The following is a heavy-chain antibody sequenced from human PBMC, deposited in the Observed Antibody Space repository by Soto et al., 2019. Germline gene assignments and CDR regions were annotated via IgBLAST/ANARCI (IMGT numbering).Heavy chain of an antibody. CDR3: AHIGVSRWFDF. CDR2: IYWDDDK. Sequence: QITLKESGPTLVIPTQTLTLTCTFSGFSLSTRGVGVGWIRQPPGKALEWLALIYWDDDKRYSPSLKTRLTXTXXNSKTQVVLTMTNMDPVDTATYSCAHIGVSRWFDFWGQGTLVTVSS. D-gene: IGHD6-13*01. V-gene: IGHV2-5*02. J-gene: IGHJ4*02. CDR1: GFSLSTRGVG.